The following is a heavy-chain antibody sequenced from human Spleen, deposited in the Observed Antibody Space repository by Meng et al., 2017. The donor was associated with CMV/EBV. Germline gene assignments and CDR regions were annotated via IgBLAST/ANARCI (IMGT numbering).Heavy chain of an antibody. Sequence: ASVKVSCKASGYTFTSYYMHWVRQATGQGLEWMGWMNPNSGNTGYAQKFQGTVTITRNTSISTAYMELSSLRSEDTAMYYCARGQYCSRTTCFSSEYAFDIWGRGTMVTVSS. V-gene: IGHV1-8*03. CDR2: MNPNSGNT. D-gene: IGHD2-2*01. CDR3: ARGQYCSRTTCFSSEYAFDI. CDR1: GYTFTSYY. J-gene: IGHJ3*02.